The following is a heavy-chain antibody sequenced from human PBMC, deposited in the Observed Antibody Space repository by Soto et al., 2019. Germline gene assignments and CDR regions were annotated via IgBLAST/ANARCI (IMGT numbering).Heavy chain of an antibody. CDR3: ARETYRGFYFDY. D-gene: IGHD4-4*01. Sequence: RLSCAASGFTFTDYWTHWVRQAPGKGLVWVSRINSDGCRTSYADSVTGRFTISRDNAKNTLYLQMNSLRVEDTALYYCARETYRGFYFDYWGQGTLVTVSS. J-gene: IGHJ4*02. V-gene: IGHV3-74*01. CDR2: INSDGCRT. CDR1: GFTFTDYW.